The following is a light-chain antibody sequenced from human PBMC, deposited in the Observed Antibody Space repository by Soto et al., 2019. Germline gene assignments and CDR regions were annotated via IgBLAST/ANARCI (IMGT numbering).Light chain of an antibody. V-gene: IGKV1-33*01. CDR3: QQYNSLPYT. CDR2: TVP. Sequence: DLQMTKSPSSLSASLGDRVTITCRARQDISTDLNWDQQKTGKAPNLLIYTVPNLETGVPSRFSGSGSGTVFTLTISALQPEDIATDYCQQYNSLPYTFGQGTRLEIE. J-gene: IGKJ2*01. CDR1: QDISTD.